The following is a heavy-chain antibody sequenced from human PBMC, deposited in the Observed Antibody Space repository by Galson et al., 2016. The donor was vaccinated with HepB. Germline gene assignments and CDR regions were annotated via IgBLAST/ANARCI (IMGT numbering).Heavy chain of an antibody. CDR1: GYTFTTYD. CDR3: ARADWVPLWSLTEDV. Sequence: SCKASGYTFTTYDINWVRQATGQGLEWMGWMNPNNGVVVYAPKFQGRVTMTRDTSISTAYMELSSLRSEDTAVYYCARADWVPLWSLTEDVWGQGTTVTVSS. CDR2: MNPNNGVV. D-gene: IGHD2-21*01. J-gene: IGHJ6*02. V-gene: IGHV1-8*01.